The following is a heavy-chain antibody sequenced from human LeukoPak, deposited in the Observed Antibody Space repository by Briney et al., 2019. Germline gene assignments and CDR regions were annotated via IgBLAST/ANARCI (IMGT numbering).Heavy chain of an antibody. V-gene: IGHV3-7*01. CDR1: GFTFSSYW. CDR3: ARVRMGWLRVYFDY. CDR2: IKQDGSEK. D-gene: IGHD5-12*01. Sequence: PGGSLRLSCAASGFTFSSYWMSWVRQAPGKGLEWVANIKQDGSEKYYVDSVKGRFTISRDNAKNSLYLQMNSLRAEDTAVYYCARVRMGWLRVYFDYWGQGTLVTVSS. J-gene: IGHJ4*02.